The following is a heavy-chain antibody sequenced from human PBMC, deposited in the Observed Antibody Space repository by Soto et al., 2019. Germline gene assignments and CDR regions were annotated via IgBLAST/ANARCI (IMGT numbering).Heavy chain of an antibody. D-gene: IGHD3-10*01. V-gene: IGHV1-46*01. CDR1: GYTFTSYY. CDR3: ANVDGPLWFGECYYYGMDV. CDR2: INPSGGST. J-gene: IGHJ6*02. Sequence: ASLKVSCKASGYTFTSYYMHWVRQAPGQGLEWMGIINPSGGSTSYAQKFQGRVTMTRDTSTSTVYMELSSLRSEDTAVYCGANVDGPLWFGECYYYGMDVWGQGTTVTVSS.